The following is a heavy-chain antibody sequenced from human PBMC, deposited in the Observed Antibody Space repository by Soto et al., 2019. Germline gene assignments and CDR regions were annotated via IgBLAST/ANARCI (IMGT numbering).Heavy chain of an antibody. CDR2: IYYSGST. Sequence: SETLSLTCTVSGGSISSYYWSWIRQPPGKGLEWIGYIYYSGSTNYNPSLKSRVTISVDTSKNQFSLKLSSVTAADTAVYYCARHYDFWSGYYTLDYWGQGTLVPVSS. CDR3: ARHYDFWSGYYTLDY. CDR1: GGSISSYY. V-gene: IGHV4-59*01. J-gene: IGHJ4*02. D-gene: IGHD3-3*01.